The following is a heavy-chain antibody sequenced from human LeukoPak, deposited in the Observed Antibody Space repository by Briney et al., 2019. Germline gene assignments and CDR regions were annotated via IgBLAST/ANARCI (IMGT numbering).Heavy chain of an antibody. D-gene: IGHD2-15*01. Sequence: GGSLRLSCAASGFSFSGYEMNWVRQAPGKGLEWVSFISNSGSSIHYADSVKGRFTISRDDAKNSLYLQMNSLRAEDTAVYYCARGVGYCSGGSCYARFDPWGQGTLVTVSP. CDR3: ARGVGYCSGGSCYARFDP. J-gene: IGHJ5*02. V-gene: IGHV3-48*03. CDR1: GFSFSGYE. CDR2: ISNSGSSI.